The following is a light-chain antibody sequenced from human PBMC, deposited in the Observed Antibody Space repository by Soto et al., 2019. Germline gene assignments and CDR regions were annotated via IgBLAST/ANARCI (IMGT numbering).Light chain of an antibody. CDR1: QSVSSY. V-gene: IGKV3-11*01. J-gene: IGKJ5*01. CDR3: QQYDSYSWT. Sequence: EIVLTQSPATLSLSPGERATLSCRASQSVSSYLAWYQQKPGQAPRLLIYDASNRATGIPARFSGSGSGTDFTLTISSLEPEDFAVYYCQQYDSYSWTFGQGTRLEIK. CDR2: DAS.